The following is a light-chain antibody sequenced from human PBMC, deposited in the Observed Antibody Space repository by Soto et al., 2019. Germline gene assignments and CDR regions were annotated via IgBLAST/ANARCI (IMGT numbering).Light chain of an antibody. V-gene: IGLV2-8*01. CDR1: SSDVGGYNY. J-gene: IGLJ2*01. CDR2: EFS. Sequence: QSVLTQPPSASGSPGQSVTISCTGTSSDVGGYNYVSWYQQHPGKAPKLMIYEFSKRPSGVPDRFSCSKSGNTASLTVSGLQAEEEADYYCSSYAGSNNLVFGGGTKVTVL. CDR3: SSYAGSNNLV.